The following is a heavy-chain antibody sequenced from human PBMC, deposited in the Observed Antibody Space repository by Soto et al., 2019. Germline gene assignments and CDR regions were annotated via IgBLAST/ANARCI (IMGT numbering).Heavy chain of an antibody. CDR1: GYTFTGYY. J-gene: IGHJ5*02. CDR3: ATLWAHWARPYNWFDP. Sequence: ASVKVSCKASGYTFTGYYMHWVRQAPGQGLEWMGWINPNSGGTNYAQKFQGRVTMTRDTSISTAYMELSRLRSDDTAVYYCATLWAHWARPYNWFDPWGQGTLVTVYS. V-gene: IGHV1-2*02. D-gene: IGHD2-21*01. CDR2: INPNSGGT.